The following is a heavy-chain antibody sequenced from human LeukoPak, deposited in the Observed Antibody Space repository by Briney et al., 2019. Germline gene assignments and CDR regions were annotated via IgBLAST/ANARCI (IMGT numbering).Heavy chain of an antibody. Sequence: VASVKVSCKASGYTFTGYYMHWVRQAPGQGLEWMGWINPDSGDTNFAQKFQGRVTMTRDTSIRTVYMELSRLRSDDTAIYYCAAGGYYSFLVSWGQGTLVTVSS. CDR2: INPDSGDT. V-gene: IGHV1-2*02. CDR3: AAGGYYSFLVS. CDR1: GYTFTGYY. D-gene: IGHD3-10*01. J-gene: IGHJ5*02.